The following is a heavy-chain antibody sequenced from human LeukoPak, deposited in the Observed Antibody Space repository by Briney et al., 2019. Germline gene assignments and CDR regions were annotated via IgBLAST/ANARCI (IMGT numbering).Heavy chain of an antibody. V-gene: IGHV1-46*01. J-gene: IGHJ4*02. D-gene: IGHD3-16*01. Sequence: ASVKVSCKTSGYTFSTYYVHWVRLAPGQGLDWMGIINPHGGSTSYPQKFQGRVTMTSDTSTGTVHMDLNSLTSEDTAVYYCAGGRQLGRFDYWGQGTLVTVSS. CDR2: INPHGGST. CDR3: AGGRQLGRFDY. CDR1: GYTFSTYY.